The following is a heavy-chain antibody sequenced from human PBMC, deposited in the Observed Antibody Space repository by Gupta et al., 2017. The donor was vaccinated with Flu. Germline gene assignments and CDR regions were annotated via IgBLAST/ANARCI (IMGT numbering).Heavy chain of an antibody. Sequence: EVQLVESGGGLVKPGGSLRLSCAASGFTFSSYSMTWVRQAPGKGLEWVSVISGSSSYIYYADSVKGRFTISRDNAKNSLYLQMNSLRAEDTAMYYCARDGPPPNIAAAARYFYAMDVWGQGTTVTVSS. CDR2: ISGSSSYI. CDR3: ARDGPPPNIAAAARYFYAMDV. V-gene: IGHV3-21*06. CDR1: GFTFSSYS. D-gene: IGHD6-13*01. J-gene: IGHJ6*02.